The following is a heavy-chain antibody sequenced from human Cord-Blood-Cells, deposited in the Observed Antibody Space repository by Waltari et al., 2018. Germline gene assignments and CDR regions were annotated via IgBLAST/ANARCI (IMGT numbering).Heavy chain of an antibody. Sequence: QVQLQESGPGLVKPSETLSLTCTVSGGSISSYYWSWIRQPPGTGLEWIGYIYYSGSTNYNPSLKSRVTISVDTSKNQFSLKLSSVTAADTAVYYCARSERAQGSGIRELGEWFDPWGQGTLVTVSS. V-gene: IGHV4-59*01. D-gene: IGHD1-26*01. CDR1: GGSISSYY. J-gene: IGHJ5*02. CDR2: IYYSGST. CDR3: ARSERAQGSGIRELGEWFDP.